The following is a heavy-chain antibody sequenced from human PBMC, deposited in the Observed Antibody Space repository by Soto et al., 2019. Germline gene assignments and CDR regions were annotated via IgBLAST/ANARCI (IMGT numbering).Heavy chain of an antibody. CDR2: IYYSGST. CDR3: ARDNGWQLERTYLRNAFDI. CDR1: GGSISSGGYY. J-gene: IGHJ3*02. V-gene: IGHV4-31*03. Sequence: QVQLQESGPGLVKPSQTLSLTCTVSGGSISSGGYYWSWIRQHPGKGLEWIGYIYYSGSTYYNPSLKSRVTISVDTSKNQFSLKLSSVTAADTAVYYCARDNGWQLERTYLRNAFDIWGQGTMVTVSS. D-gene: IGHD1-1*01.